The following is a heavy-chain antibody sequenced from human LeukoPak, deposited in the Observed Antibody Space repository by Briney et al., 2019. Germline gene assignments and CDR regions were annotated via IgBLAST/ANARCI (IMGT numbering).Heavy chain of an antibody. CDR2: VDIDAHT. Sequence: SDTLSLTCAVYGGSFSGYYWIWVRQPPGKGLEWIGEVDIDAHTSSNPSLKSRVTISADSSKTQFTLTLRSLTAADTALYYCVRQIGACAFDSWGQGTSVTVS. CDR3: VRQIGACAFDS. CDR1: GGSFSGYY. J-gene: IGHJ3*01. V-gene: IGHV4-34*01. D-gene: IGHD3-3*01.